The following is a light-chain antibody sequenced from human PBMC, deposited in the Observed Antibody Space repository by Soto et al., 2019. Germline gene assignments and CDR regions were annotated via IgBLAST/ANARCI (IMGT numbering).Light chain of an antibody. J-gene: IGLJ1*01. CDR2: DVS. V-gene: IGLV2-14*03. CDR3: SSYTSSSTLVYV. CDR1: SSDVGGYNY. Sequence: QSVLTQPASVSGSPGQSITISCTGTSSDVGGYNYVSWYQQHPGKAPKLMIYDVSNRPSGVPNRFSGSKSGNTASLTISGLQAEDEAEYYCSSYTSSSTLVYVFGTGTKLTVL.